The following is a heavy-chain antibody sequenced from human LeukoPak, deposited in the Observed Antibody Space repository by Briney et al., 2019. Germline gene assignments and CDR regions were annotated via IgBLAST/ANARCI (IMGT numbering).Heavy chain of an antibody. CDR1: GYTFTSYY. Sequence: SVKVSCKASGYTFTSYYMHWVRQAPGQGLEWMGIINPSGSRTSYAQKFQGRVTMTRDTSTSTVYMELSSLRSEDTAVYYCARDGDYYDSSGYYNWYFDLWGRGTLVTASS. D-gene: IGHD3-22*01. J-gene: IGHJ2*01. CDR2: INPSGSRT. CDR3: ARDGDYYDSSGYYNWYFDL. V-gene: IGHV1-46*01.